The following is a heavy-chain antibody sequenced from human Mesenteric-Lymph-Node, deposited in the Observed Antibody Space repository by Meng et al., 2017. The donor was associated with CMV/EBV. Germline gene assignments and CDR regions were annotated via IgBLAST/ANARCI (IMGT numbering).Heavy chain of an antibody. Sequence: SETLSLTCTVSGGSISSYYWGWIRQPPGKGLEWITSIYHSGSTYYNPSLKSRVTISVDTSKNQFSLKLSSVTAADTAVYYCAREYSSGWYVVDYWGQGTLVTVSS. CDR3: AREYSSGWYVVDY. CDR1: GGSISSYY. CDR2: IYHSGST. D-gene: IGHD6-19*01. V-gene: IGHV4-38-2*02. J-gene: IGHJ4*02.